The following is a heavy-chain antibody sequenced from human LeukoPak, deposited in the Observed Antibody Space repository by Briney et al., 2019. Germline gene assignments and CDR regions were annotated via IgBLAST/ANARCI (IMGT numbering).Heavy chain of an antibody. CDR1: GSSFTNYW. J-gene: IGHJ3*02. Sequence: GESLKISCKGSGSSFTNYWIGWVRQMPRKALEWMAIINPSDSGTRYSPSFQGQVTISADKSISTAYLQWRSLRASDTAMYYCARRQRWGRTSYAFDIWGQGTMVTVSS. D-gene: IGHD5-24*01. V-gene: IGHV5-51*01. CDR2: INPSDSGT. CDR3: ARRQRWGRTSYAFDI.